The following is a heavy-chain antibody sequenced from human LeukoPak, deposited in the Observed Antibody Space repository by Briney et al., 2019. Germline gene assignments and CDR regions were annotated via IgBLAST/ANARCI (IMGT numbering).Heavy chain of an antibody. D-gene: IGHD5-18*01. Sequence: APVKVSCKASGYTFTGYYMHWVRQAPGQGLEWMGWINPNSGGTNYAQKFQGRVTMTRDTSISTAYMELSRLRSDDTAVYYCVRSRGYSYGYSYYFDYWGQGTLVTVSS. J-gene: IGHJ4*02. V-gene: IGHV1-2*02. CDR1: GYTFTGYY. CDR3: VRSRGYSYGYSYYFDY. CDR2: INPNSGGT.